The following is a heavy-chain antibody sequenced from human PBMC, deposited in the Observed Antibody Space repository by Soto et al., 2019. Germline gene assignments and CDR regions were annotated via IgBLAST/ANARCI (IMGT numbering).Heavy chain of an antibody. CDR2: MYSGGTT. V-gene: IGHV3-53*01. CDR3: ASDGRDGFPLDY. J-gene: IGHJ4*02. D-gene: IGHD1-1*01. CDR1: GFSVSSHH. Sequence: GGSLRLSCAASGFSVSSHHMNWVRQAPGKWLEWVSVMYSGGTTYYSDPLKGRCTISTDNSKNMLYLQVENLRADDTAVYYCASDGRDGFPLDYWGQGSLVTVXP.